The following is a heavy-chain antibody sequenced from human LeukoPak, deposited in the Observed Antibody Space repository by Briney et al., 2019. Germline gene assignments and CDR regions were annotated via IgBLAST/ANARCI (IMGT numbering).Heavy chain of an antibody. J-gene: IGHJ4*02. CDR2: ISAYNGNT. D-gene: IGHD4-17*01. V-gene: IGHV1-18*01. Sequence: ASVKVSCKASGYTFTNYGIIWVRQAPGQGLEWMGWISAYNGNTDYAQKLQGRVTMTEDTSTDTAYMELSSLRSEDTAVYYCATDSGVPGDYRYWGQGTLVTVSS. CDR1: GYTFTNYG. CDR3: ATDSGVPGDYRY.